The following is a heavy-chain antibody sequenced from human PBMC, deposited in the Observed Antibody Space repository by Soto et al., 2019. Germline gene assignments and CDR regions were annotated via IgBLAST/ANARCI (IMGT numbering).Heavy chain of an antibody. CDR2: IHPSGSI. V-gene: IGHV4-34*01. J-gene: IGHJ4*02. CDR3: ARGMDTAKTDY. CDR1: GGSFSDYY. D-gene: IGHD5-18*01. Sequence: QVQLQQWGAGLLRPSEPLSLTCAVYGGSFSDYYWSWIRQPPGKGLEWIGEIHPSGSIHYNPSLKSRVTISVDTSKNQFSLKMSFVTAADTAVYYCARGMDTAKTDYWGQGTLVSVSS.